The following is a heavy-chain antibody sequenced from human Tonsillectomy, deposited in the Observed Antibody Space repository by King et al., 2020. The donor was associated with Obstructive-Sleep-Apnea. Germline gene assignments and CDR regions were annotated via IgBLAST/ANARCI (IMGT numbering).Heavy chain of an antibody. D-gene: IGHD6-19*01. J-gene: IGHJ4*02. CDR3: AKDWAVAGTRYFDY. CDR1: GFTFSSYA. Sequence: VQLVESGGGLVQPGGSLRLSCAASGFTFSSYAMSWVRQAPGKGLEWVSGISGSGGGTFYADSVKGRFTISRDNSKNTLYLQMNSLRAEDTAVYYFAKDWAVAGTRYFDYWGQGTLVTVSS. V-gene: IGHV3-23*04. CDR2: ISGSGGGT.